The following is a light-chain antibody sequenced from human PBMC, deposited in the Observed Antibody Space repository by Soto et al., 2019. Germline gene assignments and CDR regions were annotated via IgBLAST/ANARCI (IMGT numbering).Light chain of an antibody. Sequence: EIVLTQSPSTLSLSPGERATLSCRASQSVSSSYLAWYQQKPGQAPRLLNYGASSRATGIPDRFSGSGSGTDFTLTISRLEPEDFAVYYCQQYVSSPYTFGQGTKLEIK. V-gene: IGKV3-20*01. J-gene: IGKJ2*01. CDR1: QSVSSSY. CDR2: GAS. CDR3: QQYVSSPYT.